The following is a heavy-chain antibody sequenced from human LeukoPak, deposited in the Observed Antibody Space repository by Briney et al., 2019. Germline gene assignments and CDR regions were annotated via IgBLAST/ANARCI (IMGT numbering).Heavy chain of an antibody. Sequence: ASVKVSCKASGYTFTSYGISWVRQAPGQGLEWMGWISAYNGNTNYAQKLQGRVTMTTDTSTSTAYMELRGLRSDDTAVYYCARGDYYDSSGYYPAGYFDYWGQGTLVTVSS. D-gene: IGHD3-22*01. CDR1: GYTFTSYG. J-gene: IGHJ4*02. CDR3: ARGDYYDSSGYYPAGYFDY. V-gene: IGHV1-18*01. CDR2: ISAYNGNT.